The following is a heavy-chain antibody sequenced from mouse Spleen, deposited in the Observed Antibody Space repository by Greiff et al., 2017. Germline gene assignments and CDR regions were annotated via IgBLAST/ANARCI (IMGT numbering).Heavy chain of an antibody. V-gene: IGHV5-16*01. D-gene: IGHD2-14*01. CDR1: GFTFSDYY. CDR3: ARDKWRYDVDWYFDV. J-gene: IGHJ1*01. Sequence: EVKLVESEGGLVQPGSSMKLSCTASGFTFSDYYMAWVRQVPEKGLEWVANINYDGSSTYYLDSLKSRFIISRDNAKNILYLQMSSLKSEDTATYYCARDKWRYDVDWYFDVWGAGTTVTVSS. CDR2: INYDGSST.